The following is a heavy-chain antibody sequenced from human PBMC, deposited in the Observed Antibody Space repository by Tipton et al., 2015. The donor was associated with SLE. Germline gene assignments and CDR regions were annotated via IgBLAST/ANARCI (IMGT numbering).Heavy chain of an antibody. CDR2: IYYSGST. D-gene: IGHD3-10*01. Sequence: TLSLTCTVSGGSISSSSYYWGWIRQPPGKGLEWIGSIYYSGSTYYNPSLKSRVTISVDTSKNQFSLKLSSVTAADTAVYYCARVGRFGEFPLAYFDLWGRGTLVTVSS. V-gene: IGHV4-39*07. CDR1: GGSISSSSYY. J-gene: IGHJ2*01. CDR3: ARVGRFGEFPLAYFDL.